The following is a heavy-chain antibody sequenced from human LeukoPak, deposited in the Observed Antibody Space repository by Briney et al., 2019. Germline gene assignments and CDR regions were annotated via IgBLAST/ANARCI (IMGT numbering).Heavy chain of an antibody. D-gene: IGHD3-22*01. V-gene: IGHV3-33*01. CDR2: IWYDGTNK. CDR3: ARAAYDSSGYLTL. Sequence: GRSLRLTCAASGFTFSSYGMHWVRQAPGKGLEWVAVIWYDGTNKYYADSVKGRFTISRDNSKNTLFLQMNSLRAEDTAVYYCARAAYDSSGYLTLWGQGTLVTVSS. CDR1: GFTFSSYG. J-gene: IGHJ4*02.